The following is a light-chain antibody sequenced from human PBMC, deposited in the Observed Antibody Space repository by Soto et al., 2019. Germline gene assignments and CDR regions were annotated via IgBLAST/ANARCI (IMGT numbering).Light chain of an antibody. CDR1: QGIASA. CDR3: QQFTTFPVT. J-gene: IGKJ4*01. Sequence: AIQLTQSPSSLSASVGDRVTITCRPSQGIASALAWYQQRPGKPPSLLIYDASTSESGVPSRFSGSGSETDFTLTISSLQPEDFGNYYCQQFTTFPVTFGGGTRVEIK. V-gene: IGKV1-13*02. CDR2: DAS.